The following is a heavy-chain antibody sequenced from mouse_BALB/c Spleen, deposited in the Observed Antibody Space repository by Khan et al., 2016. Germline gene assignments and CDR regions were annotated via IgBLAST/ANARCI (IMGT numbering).Heavy chain of an antibody. J-gene: IGHJ3*01. CDR2: INTYTGEQ. Sequence: QIQLVQSGPELKKPGETVRISCKASGYTFTNYGMNWVKQAPGKGLKWMGGINTYTGEQTYADDFKGRFAFSLETSARTAYLQINNPKNEETATYFCARPGSGSSRRFAYWGQETLLTVSA. D-gene: IGHD1-1*01. CDR3: ARPGSGSSRRFAY. V-gene: IGHV9-3-1*01. CDR1: GYTFTNYG.